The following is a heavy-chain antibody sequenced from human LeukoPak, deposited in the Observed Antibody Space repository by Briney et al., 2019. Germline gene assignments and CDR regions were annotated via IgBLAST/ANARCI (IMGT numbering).Heavy chain of an antibody. CDR2: ISYDGSEK. D-gene: IGHD2-15*01. CDR1: GFPFSYYG. Sequence: GGSLRLSCAASGFPFSYYGMHWVRQAPGKGLEWVAVISYDGSEKYYADSVKGRFTISRDNAKNSLYLQMNSLRAEDTAVYYCARMVVAATNYYYMDVWGKGTTVTVSS. J-gene: IGHJ6*03. CDR3: ARMVVAATNYYYMDV. V-gene: IGHV3-30*03.